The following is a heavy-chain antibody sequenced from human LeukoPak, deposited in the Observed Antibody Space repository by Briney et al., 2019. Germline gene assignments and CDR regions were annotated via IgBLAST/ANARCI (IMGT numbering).Heavy chain of an antibody. CDR1: GGSISSGGYY. D-gene: IGHD3-22*01. V-gene: IGHV4-30-2*01. Sequence: SETLSLTCTVSGGSISSGGYYWSWIRQPPGKGLEWIGYIYHSGSTYYNPSLKSRVTISVDRSKNQFSLKLSSVTAADTAVYYCARFLGGYYYFDYWGQGTLVTVSS. CDR2: IYHSGST. J-gene: IGHJ4*02. CDR3: ARFLGGYYYFDY.